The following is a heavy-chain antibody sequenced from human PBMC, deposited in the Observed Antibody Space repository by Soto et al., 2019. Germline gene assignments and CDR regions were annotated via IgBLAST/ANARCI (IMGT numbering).Heavy chain of an antibody. Sequence: ASVKVSCKASGYTFTKYAIHWVRQAPGQRLEWMGWINAGNGNTEYSQKFQDRVTITRDTSASTAYMDLSSLRSEDTAVYYCARSIVVVTALDYWGQGTLVTVSS. CDR1: GYTFTKYA. D-gene: IGHD2-21*02. CDR3: ARSIVVVTALDY. V-gene: IGHV1-3*01. J-gene: IGHJ4*02. CDR2: INAGNGNT.